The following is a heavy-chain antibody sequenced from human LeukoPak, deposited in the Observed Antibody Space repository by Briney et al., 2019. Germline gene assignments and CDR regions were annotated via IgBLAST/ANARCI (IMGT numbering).Heavy chain of an antibody. D-gene: IGHD2-21*02. CDR2: ISFDGSKE. CDR1: GFTFSDYG. J-gene: IGHJ4*02. V-gene: IGHV3-30*18. Sequence: QPGGSLRLSCAASGFTFSDYGMHWVRQAPGKGLEWVAVISFDGSKEAFADSVKGRFTISRDNSKNTLYLQMNSLRVEDTAFYYCAKDLNLYCDGDCSLVDHWGQGTLVTVSS. CDR3: AKDLNLYCDGDCSLVDH.